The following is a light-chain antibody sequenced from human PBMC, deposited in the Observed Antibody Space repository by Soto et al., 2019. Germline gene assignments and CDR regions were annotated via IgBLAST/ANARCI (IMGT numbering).Light chain of an antibody. CDR1: SSNIESNY. CDR3: ATWDDSVRVV. Sequence: QAVVTQPPSASGTPGQRVTISCSGSSSNIESNYVYWYQQLPGTAPKLLIYRNDQRPSGVPDRFSGSKSGTSASLAISGLRSEDEADYYCATWDDSVRVVFGGGTKVTVL. J-gene: IGLJ2*01. CDR2: RND. V-gene: IGLV1-47*01.